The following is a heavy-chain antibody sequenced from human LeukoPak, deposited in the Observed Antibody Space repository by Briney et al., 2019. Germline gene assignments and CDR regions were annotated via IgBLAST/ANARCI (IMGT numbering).Heavy chain of an antibody. Sequence: SETLSLTCTVFGGSISSGDYYWSWLRQPPGKGLEWIGYIYYSGSTYYDPSLKSRVTISVNTSKNQFSLKPSSLTAAKPPVHYCARVQRYCSGGSCYGGSYFDYWGQGTLVTVSS. D-gene: IGHD2-15*01. V-gene: IGHV4-30-4*01. CDR1: GGSISSGDYY. CDR2: IYYSGST. J-gene: IGHJ4*02. CDR3: ARVQRYCSGGSCYGGSYFDY.